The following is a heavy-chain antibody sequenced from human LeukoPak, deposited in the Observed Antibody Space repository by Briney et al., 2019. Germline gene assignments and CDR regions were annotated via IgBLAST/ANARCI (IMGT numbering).Heavy chain of an antibody. CDR3: ARTVAGPFDY. Sequence: PGGSLRLSCAASGFTFSSYAMSWVRQAPGKGLEWVSAIRGSGDRTHYADSVKGRFTISRDNAKNSLYLQMNSLRAEDTALYYCARTVAGPFDYWGQGTLVTVSS. D-gene: IGHD6-19*01. CDR1: GFTFSSYA. CDR2: IRGSGDRT. J-gene: IGHJ4*02. V-gene: IGHV3-23*01.